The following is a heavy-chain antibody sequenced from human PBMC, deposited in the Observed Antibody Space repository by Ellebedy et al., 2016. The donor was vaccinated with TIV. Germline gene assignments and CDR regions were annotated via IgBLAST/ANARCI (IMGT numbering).Heavy chain of an antibody. CDR2: FYYSGTT. CDR1: GGSISKTSYY. CDR3: VRRGGWSGAFDI. Sequence: MPGGSLRLSCIVFGGSISKTSYYWGWIRQSPGKGLEWLGNFYYSGTTYISPSLKSRASISVDASNNQFSLKLSSVTAADTAVYYCVRRGGWSGAFDIWGQGTMITVSS. V-gene: IGHV4-39*01. D-gene: IGHD6-19*01. J-gene: IGHJ3*02.